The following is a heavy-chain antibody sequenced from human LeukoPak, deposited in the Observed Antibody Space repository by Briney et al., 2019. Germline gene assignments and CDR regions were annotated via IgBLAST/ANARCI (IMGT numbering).Heavy chain of an antibody. Sequence: SETLSLTCTVSGGSISSYYWSWIRQPAGKGLEWIGRIYTSGGTNYNPSLKSRVTMSVDTSKNQFSLKLSSVTAADTAVYYCARSDYYDSSGYLDYWGQGTLVTVSS. D-gene: IGHD3-22*01. J-gene: IGHJ4*02. CDR3: ARSDYYDSSGYLDY. CDR2: IYTSGGT. CDR1: GGSISSYY. V-gene: IGHV4-4*07.